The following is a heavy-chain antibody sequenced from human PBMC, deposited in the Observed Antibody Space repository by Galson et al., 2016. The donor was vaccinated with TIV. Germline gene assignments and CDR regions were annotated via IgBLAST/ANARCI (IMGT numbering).Heavy chain of an antibody. D-gene: IGHD4-23*01. CDR1: GYTFTNHV. CDR2: IKGENGNT. Sequence: SVKVSCKASGYTFTNHVIHWVRQAPGQSLEWMGWIKGENGNTKYSEKFQGRVTFTRDTSATTIHMELRSLRSDDSSVYYCARVYGGADYWYFDLWGRGTPVIVSS. J-gene: IGHJ2*01. V-gene: IGHV1-3*01. CDR3: ARVYGGADYWYFDL.